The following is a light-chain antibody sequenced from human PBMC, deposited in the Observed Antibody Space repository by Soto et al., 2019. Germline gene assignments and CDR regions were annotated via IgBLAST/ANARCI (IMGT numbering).Light chain of an antibody. CDR3: QQFNSYVYT. J-gene: IGKJ2*01. V-gene: IGKV1-13*02. Sequence: AIQLTQSPSSLSASVGDRVTITCRASQGISSALAWYQQKPGKAPKLLIYDASSLESGVPSRFSGSGSGTDFTLTISSLQPEDFATYYCQQFNSYVYTLGQGTKLEIK. CDR1: QGISSA. CDR2: DAS.